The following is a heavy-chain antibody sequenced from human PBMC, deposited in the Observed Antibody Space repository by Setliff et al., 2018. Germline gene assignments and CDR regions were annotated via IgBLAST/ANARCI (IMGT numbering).Heavy chain of an antibody. CDR2: VYIGGSA. V-gene: IGHV4-4*07. J-gene: IGHJ6*03. Sequence: SETLSLTCTISGGSISSYYWSWIRQPAGKGLEWIGHVYIGGSANYNPSLKSRVTMSIDTSKNQFSLKLNSVTAADMAVYYCAREQWLDPPGYYYMDVWAKGTTVTVSS. CDR1: GGSISSYY. CDR3: AREQWLDPPGYYYMDV. D-gene: IGHD6-19*01.